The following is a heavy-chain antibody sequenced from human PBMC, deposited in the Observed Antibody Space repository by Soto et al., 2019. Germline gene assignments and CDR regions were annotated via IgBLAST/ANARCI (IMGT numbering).Heavy chain of an antibody. J-gene: IGHJ6*02. D-gene: IGHD5-18*01. V-gene: IGHV3-30-3*01. CDR2: ISYDGSNK. CDR3: ARRVYSYGNYYYYGMDV. Sequence: LRLSCAASGFTFSSYAMHWVRQAPGKGLEWVAVISYDGSNKYYADSVKGRFTISRDNSKNTLYLQMNSLRAEDTAVYYCARRVYSYGNYYYYGMDVWGQGTTVTVSS. CDR1: GFTFSSYA.